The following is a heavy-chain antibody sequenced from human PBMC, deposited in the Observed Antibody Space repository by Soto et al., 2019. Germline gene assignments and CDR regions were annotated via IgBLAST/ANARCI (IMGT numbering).Heavy chain of an antibody. V-gene: IGHV3-23*01. CDR2: ISGSGSNP. J-gene: IGHJ4*02. Sequence: VQVLESGGGLVQPGGSLRLSCAASGFTFSSYAMSWVRQAPGQGLEWVSAISGSGSNPYYADSVKGRFTISRDNSKNTLYLQMTSLRAEDTAIYYCAKTASMTIRDGFDHWGQGTLVTVSS. D-gene: IGHD4-17*01. CDR1: GFTFSSYA. CDR3: AKTASMTIRDGFDH.